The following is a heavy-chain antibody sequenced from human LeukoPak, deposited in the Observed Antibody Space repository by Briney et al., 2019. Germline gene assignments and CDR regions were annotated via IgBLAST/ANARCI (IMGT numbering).Heavy chain of an antibody. V-gene: IGHV4-34*01. CDR3: ARPLGYCTNGVCYSFFQH. Sequence: SETLSLTCAVYGGSFSGYYWSWIRQPPGKGLEWIGEINHSGSTNYNPSLKSRVTISVDTSKNQFSLKLSSVTAADTAAYYCARPLGYCTNGVCYSFFQHWGQGTLVTVSS. CDR1: GGSFSGYY. D-gene: IGHD2-8*01. J-gene: IGHJ1*01. CDR2: INHSGST.